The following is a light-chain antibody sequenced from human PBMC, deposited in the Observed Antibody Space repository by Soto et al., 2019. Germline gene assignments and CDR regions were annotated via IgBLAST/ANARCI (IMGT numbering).Light chain of an antibody. J-gene: IGLJ1*01. Sequence: QSALTQPASVSGSPGXXXTISCTGTSSDVGGYNYVSWYQQHPGKAPKLMIYDVSNRPSGVSNRFSGSKSGNTASLTISGLQAEDEADYYCSSYTSSSLYVFGTGTKLTVL. V-gene: IGLV2-14*01. CDR3: SSYTSSSLYV. CDR1: SSDVGGYNY. CDR2: DVS.